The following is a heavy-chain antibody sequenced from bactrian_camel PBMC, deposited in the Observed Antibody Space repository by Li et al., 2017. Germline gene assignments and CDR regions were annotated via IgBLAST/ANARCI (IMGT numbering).Heavy chain of an antibody. V-gene: IGHV3S31*01. J-gene: IGHJ4*01. D-gene: IGHD7*01. CDR2: ITNTGDRT. CDR3: VKDGVGWWGDY. Sequence: VQLVESGGGLVQPGGSLRLSCATSGFSYSNAAMRWIRQAQGKGLEWVSAITNTGDRTFYADSVKGRFTISRDNAKNTLYLLMNSLKPEDTAVYSSVKDGVGWWGDYWGQGTQVTVS. CDR1: GFSYSNAA.